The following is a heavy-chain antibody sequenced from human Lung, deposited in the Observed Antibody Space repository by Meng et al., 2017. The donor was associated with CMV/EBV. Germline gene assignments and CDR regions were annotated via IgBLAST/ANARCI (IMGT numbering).Heavy chain of an antibody. V-gene: IGHV3-66*02. CDR2: IYNEGRT. Sequence: GESXKISCAVSGFIVSDNYISWVRQAPGKGLECVSVIYNEGRTFYVDSVMGRFTISRDNSKNTVYLQMSSLRTDDTAVYFCARLSDPEWLPFAMDVWGQGNXV. D-gene: IGHD3-3*01. CDR1: GFIVSDNY. J-gene: IGHJ6*02. CDR3: ARLSDPEWLPFAMDV.